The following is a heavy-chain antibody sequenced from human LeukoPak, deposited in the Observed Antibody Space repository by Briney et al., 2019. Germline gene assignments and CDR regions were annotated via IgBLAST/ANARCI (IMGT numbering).Heavy chain of an antibody. D-gene: IGHD6-19*01. J-gene: IGHJ4*02. V-gene: IGHV5-51*01. CDR2: IYPGDSDT. Sequence: GESLKISCKGSGYSFTTYWIGWVRQMPGKGLESMGIIYPGDSDTKYSPSFRGQVTISADKSISTVYLQWNSLKASDAAMYYCARLQTGSGWWEGFDSWGQGTLVTVSS. CDR1: GYSFTTYW. CDR3: ARLQTGSGWWEGFDS.